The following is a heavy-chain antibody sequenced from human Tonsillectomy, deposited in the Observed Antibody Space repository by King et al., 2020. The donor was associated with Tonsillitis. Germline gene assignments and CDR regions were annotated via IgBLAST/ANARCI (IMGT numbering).Heavy chain of an antibody. Sequence: VQLVESGAEVKKPGASVKVSCKASGYTFTGYYMHWVRQAPGQGLEWMGWINPNSGGTNYAQKFQGRVTMTRDTSISTAYMELSRLRSDDTAVYYCARDPSTSCYSCYYYGMDVWGQGTTVTVPS. CDR2: INPNSGGT. J-gene: IGHJ6*02. V-gene: IGHV1-2*02. D-gene: IGHD2-2*02. CDR1: GYTFTGYY. CDR3: ARDPSTSCYSCYYYGMDV.